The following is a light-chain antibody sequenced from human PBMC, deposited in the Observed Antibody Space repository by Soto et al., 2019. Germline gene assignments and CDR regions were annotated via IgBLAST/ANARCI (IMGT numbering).Light chain of an antibody. CDR1: SSDVGGYNY. CDR2: DVS. CDR3: NSYTSSSTPYV. V-gene: IGLV2-14*01. J-gene: IGLJ1*01. Sequence: QSALTRPASVSGSPGQSITISCTGTSSDVGGYNYVSWYQQHPGKAPKLMIYDVSNRPSGVSNRFSGSKSGNTASLTISGLQAEDEADYYCNSYTSSSTPYVFGTGTKVTV.